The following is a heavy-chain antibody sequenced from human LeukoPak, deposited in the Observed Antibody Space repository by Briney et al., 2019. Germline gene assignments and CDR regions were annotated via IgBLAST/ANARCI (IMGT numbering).Heavy chain of an antibody. CDR2: ICYRGST. D-gene: IGHD6-13*01. CDR1: GGSISSSSYY. J-gene: IGHJ4*02. CDR3: ASDNSSSSVY. Sequence: PSDTVSLPCTLSGGSISSSSYYCAWIRQPRGRGLWWFWSICYRGSTYYNPSLKSRFTISVDTSKNQCSLKLSSVTAANTAVYSCASDNSSSSVYWGQGTLVTVSS. V-gene: IGHV4-39*01.